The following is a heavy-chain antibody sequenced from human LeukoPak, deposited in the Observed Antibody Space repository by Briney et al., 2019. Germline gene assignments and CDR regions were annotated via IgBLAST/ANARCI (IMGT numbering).Heavy chain of an antibody. J-gene: IGHJ4*02. Sequence: PSQTLSLTCTVSGGSISIGGYYWSWIRQHPGQGLEWIGYIYYSGSTYYNPSLKSRVTISVDTSKNQFSLKLSSVTAADTAVYYCARFGDGSGSYRKIDYWGQGTLVTVSS. D-gene: IGHD3-10*01. CDR2: IYYSGST. CDR3: ARFGDGSGSYRKIDY. V-gene: IGHV4-31*03. CDR1: GGSISIGGYY.